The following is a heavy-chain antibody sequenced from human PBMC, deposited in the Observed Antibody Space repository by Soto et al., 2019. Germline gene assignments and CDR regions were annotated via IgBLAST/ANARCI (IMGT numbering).Heavy chain of an antibody. Sequence: QVQLVQSGAEVRKPGSSVKVSCKAPGGTFSRHGISWVRQAPGQGLEWMGGIIPIFGTANHAQKFQGRVTITADESTSTAYMELSSLRSEDTAVYYCARGWGYDNNDYYYAYWGQGTLVIVSS. CDR2: IIPIFGTA. V-gene: IGHV1-69*01. D-gene: IGHD3-22*01. CDR3: ARGWGYDNNDYYYAY. J-gene: IGHJ4*02. CDR1: GGTFSRHG.